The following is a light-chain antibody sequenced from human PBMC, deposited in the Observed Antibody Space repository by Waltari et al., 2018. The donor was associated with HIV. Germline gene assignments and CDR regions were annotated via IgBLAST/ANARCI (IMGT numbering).Light chain of an antibody. CDR3: QVWEGGSEPPGV. CDR1: KIGDKS. J-gene: IGLJ3*02. Sequence: YVLTQPPSVSVAPGQTARMTCGGTKIGDKSVHWYQQRPGQAPVVVVYDDSDRTSGRSERMSGSNSGNTATLIISRVEAGDEADYYCQVWEGGSEPPGVFGGGTRLTVL. V-gene: IGLV3-21*02. CDR2: DDS.